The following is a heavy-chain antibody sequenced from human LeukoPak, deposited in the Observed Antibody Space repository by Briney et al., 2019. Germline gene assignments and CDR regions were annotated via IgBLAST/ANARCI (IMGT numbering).Heavy chain of an antibody. CDR1: GGTFSSYA. D-gene: IGHD3-10*01. Sequence: ASVKVPCKASGGTFSSYAISWVRQAPGQRLEWMGWINAGNGNTKYSQKFQGRVTITRDTSASTAYMELSSLRSEDTAVYYCARVPRYGSGSYYDTYGMDVWGQGTTVTVSS. V-gene: IGHV1-3*01. CDR3: ARVPRYGSGSYYDTYGMDV. J-gene: IGHJ6*02. CDR2: INAGNGNT.